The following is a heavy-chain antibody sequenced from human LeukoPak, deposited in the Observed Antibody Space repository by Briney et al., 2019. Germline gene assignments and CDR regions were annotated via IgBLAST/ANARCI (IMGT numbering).Heavy chain of an antibody. D-gene: IGHD3-22*01. CDR1: GGSISTYY. Sequence: SETLSLTCNVSGGSISTYYWTWIRQPLGKGLEWIGYSHNSGSTNYNPSLKSRVTISVDTSTNQFSLKLNSVTAADTAVYYCARAPRGESDAASGFYGVDVWGQGTTVTVSS. CDR2: SHNSGST. CDR3: ARAPRGESDAASGFYGVDV. V-gene: IGHV4-59*01. J-gene: IGHJ6*02.